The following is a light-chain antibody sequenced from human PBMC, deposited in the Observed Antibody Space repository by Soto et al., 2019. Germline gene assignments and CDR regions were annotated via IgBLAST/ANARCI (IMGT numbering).Light chain of an antibody. Sequence: EIVLTQSPVTLSLYPGERATLSCRASQSIASHLAWYQQKPGQPPRLLIHDASSRATGIPARFSGSGSGTDFTLTISSLEPEDFAVYYCQQRNNWPPSITFGPGTLLEIK. J-gene: IGKJ5*01. CDR1: QSIASH. CDR2: DAS. CDR3: QQRNNWPPSIT. V-gene: IGKV3-11*01.